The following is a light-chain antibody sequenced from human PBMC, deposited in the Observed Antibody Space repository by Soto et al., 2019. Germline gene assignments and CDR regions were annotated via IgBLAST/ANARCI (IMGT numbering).Light chain of an antibody. V-gene: IGKV1-39*01. CDR1: RTISSY. Sequence: IQMTQSPSSMSASVGDRVTISCRASRTISSYLIWYHQKPGKAPQPLIYGASTLQSGVSSRFSGSGFATDITLTITNLQPEDFATYYCQQSYSSPRTCGQGTKIDIK. CDR2: GAS. CDR3: QQSYSSPRT. J-gene: IGKJ2*02.